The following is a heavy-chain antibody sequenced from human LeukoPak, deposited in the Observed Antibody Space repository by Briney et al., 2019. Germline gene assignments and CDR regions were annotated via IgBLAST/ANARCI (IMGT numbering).Heavy chain of an antibody. CDR1: GFTFRDFY. V-gene: IGHV3-72*01. CDR2: RRNKANSHTT. CDR3: VRGHWGFDY. Sequence: PGGSLRLFYAASGFTFRDFYMAWVRQVPGKGLEWVARRRNKANSHTTEYAAAVEGRFNISRHDAKNSLYLQMNSLQTEDTAVYYCVRGHWGFDYWGQGTLFTVSS. D-gene: IGHD3-16*01. J-gene: IGHJ4*02.